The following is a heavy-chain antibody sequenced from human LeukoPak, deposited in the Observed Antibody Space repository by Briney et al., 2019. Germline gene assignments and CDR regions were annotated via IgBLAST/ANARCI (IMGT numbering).Heavy chain of an antibody. CDR1: GDSISSGDYY. J-gene: IGHJ4*02. Sequence: SQTLSLTCTVSGDSISSGDYYWSWIRQPPGKGLEWIGHIYYSGSTYYDPSLRSRVTISVDTSKNQFSLKLTSVTAADTAVCYCALYGSGSYNFDYWGQGTLVTVSS. V-gene: IGHV4-30-4*01. CDR2: IYYSGST. D-gene: IGHD3-10*01. CDR3: ALYGSGSYNFDY.